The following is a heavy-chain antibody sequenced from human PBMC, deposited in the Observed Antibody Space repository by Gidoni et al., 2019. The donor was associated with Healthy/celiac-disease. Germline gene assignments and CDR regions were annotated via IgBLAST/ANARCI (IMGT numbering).Heavy chain of an antibody. D-gene: IGHD3-10*01. CDR1: GFTFSSYA. CDR2: ISYDGSNK. Sequence: QVQLVGSGGGVVQPGRALRRSCSASGFTFSSYAMHWVRQAPGKGLEWGAVISYDGSNKYYADSVKGRFTISRDNSKNTLYLQMNSLRAEDTAVYYCASPPGYYGSGSHDYWGQGTLVTVSS. CDR3: ASPPGYYGSGSHDY. J-gene: IGHJ4*02. V-gene: IGHV3-30-3*01.